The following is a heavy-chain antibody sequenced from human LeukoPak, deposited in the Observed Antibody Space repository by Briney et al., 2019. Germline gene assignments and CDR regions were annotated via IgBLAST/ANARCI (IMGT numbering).Heavy chain of an antibody. Sequence: GASVKVSCKASGGTFSSYAISWVRQAPGQGLEWMGGIIPIFGTANYAQKFQGRVTITTDESTSTAYMELSSLRSEDTAVYYCARGGYSSSWYGSFVAFDIWGQGTMVTVSS. CDR2: IIPIFGTA. D-gene: IGHD6-13*01. V-gene: IGHV1-69*05. CDR3: ARGGYSSSWYGSFVAFDI. CDR1: GGTFSSYA. J-gene: IGHJ3*02.